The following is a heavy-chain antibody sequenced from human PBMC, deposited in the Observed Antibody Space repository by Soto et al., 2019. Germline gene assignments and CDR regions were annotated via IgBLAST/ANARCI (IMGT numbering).Heavy chain of an antibody. J-gene: IGHJ5*02. Sequence: GGSLRLSCAASGFTFSSYWMHWVRQAPGKGLVWVSRINSDGSSTSYADSVKGRFTISRDNAKNTLYLQMNSLRAEDTAVYYCARDLGYCTNGVCYFWFDPWGQGTLVTVSS. CDR3: ARDLGYCTNGVCYFWFDP. CDR1: GFTFSSYW. V-gene: IGHV3-74*01. CDR2: INSDGSST. D-gene: IGHD2-8*01.